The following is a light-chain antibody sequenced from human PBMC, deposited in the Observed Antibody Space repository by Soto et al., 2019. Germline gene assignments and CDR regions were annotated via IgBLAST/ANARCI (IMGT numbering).Light chain of an antibody. V-gene: IGLV2-14*01. Sequence: QSVLTQPASVSGAPGQSITISCTGTSIDVGAYNYVSWYQQHPGKAPKLMIYEVSNRPSGVSNRFSGSKSGDTASLTISGLQAEDEADYYCSSYTTSSTYAFGTGTKLTVL. CDR3: SSYTTSSTYA. CDR1: SIDVGAYNY. CDR2: EVS. J-gene: IGLJ1*01.